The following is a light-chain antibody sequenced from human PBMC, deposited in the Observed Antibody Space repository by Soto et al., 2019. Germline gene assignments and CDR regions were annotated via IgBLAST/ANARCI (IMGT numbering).Light chain of an antibody. Sequence: DIQMTQSPPSVSASIGDRVTITCRASQGIKTWLAWYQQKPGTPPKHLIYDASTFQSGVPSRFSGRGSGTDFTLTISSLQPEDFATYYCQQANIFPYSFGQGTKLEI. V-gene: IGKV1-12*01. CDR3: QQANIFPYS. J-gene: IGKJ2*03. CDR2: DAS. CDR1: QGIKTW.